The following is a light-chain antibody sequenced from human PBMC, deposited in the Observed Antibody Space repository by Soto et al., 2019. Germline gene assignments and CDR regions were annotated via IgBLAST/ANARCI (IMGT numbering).Light chain of an antibody. V-gene: IGKV3-20*01. CDR3: QQYGSSPPP. CDR1: QSVSSSY. J-gene: IGKJ1*01. CDR2: GAS. Sequence: EIVLTQSPGTLSLSPGERATLSCRASQSVSSSYLAWYQQKPGQAPRLLIYGASSRATRIPDRFSGSGSGTDFPLTIRRLEPEDFAVYYCQQYGSSPPPFGKGNKVEIK.